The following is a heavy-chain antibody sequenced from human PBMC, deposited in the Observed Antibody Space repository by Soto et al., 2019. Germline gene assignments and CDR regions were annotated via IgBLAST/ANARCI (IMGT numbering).Heavy chain of an antibody. D-gene: IGHD2-8*01. CDR2: VYYRGRS. V-gene: IGHV4-39*01. CDR1: GDSIRNSYY. Sequence: PSETLSLTCTVSGDSIRNSYYWNWIRQSPGKGLEWIGSVYYRGRSYSKSSVKSRVTISVDTSKNQFSLNLNSVTASDTAVYYCVSQRTSVLTQAYFDYWGPGALVTVSS. J-gene: IGHJ4*02. CDR3: VSQRTSVLTQAYFDY.